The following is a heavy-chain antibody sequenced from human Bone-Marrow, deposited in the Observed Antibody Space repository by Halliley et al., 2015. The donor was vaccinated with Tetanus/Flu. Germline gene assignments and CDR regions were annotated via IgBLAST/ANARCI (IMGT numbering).Heavy chain of an antibody. CDR1: GFTFSNTW. Sequence: SLRLSCAASGFTFSNTWLSWVRQDPEKGLAWVGRIKSETHGGTTDYPAPVKGRFTVSRDDSKNTLCLQMNSLKTEDTAVYYCTTGTGSYGSVHAFDIWGQGTMVTVSS. J-gene: IGHJ3*02. V-gene: IGHV3-15*01. CDR3: TTGTGSYGSVHAFDI. D-gene: IGHD5-18*01. CDR2: IKSETHGGTT.